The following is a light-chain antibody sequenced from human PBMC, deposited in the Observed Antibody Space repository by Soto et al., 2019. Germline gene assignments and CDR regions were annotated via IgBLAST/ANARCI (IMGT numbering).Light chain of an antibody. CDR3: SSYTSSSTRVV. Sequence: QSLLTQPASVSGSPGQSTTISYTGTSSDVGGYNYVSWYQQHPGKAPKLMIYEVSNRPSGVSNRFSGSKSGNTASLTISGLQAEDEADYYCSSYTSSSTRVVFGGGTKLTVL. CDR2: EVS. V-gene: IGLV2-14*01. J-gene: IGLJ2*01. CDR1: SSDVGGYNY.